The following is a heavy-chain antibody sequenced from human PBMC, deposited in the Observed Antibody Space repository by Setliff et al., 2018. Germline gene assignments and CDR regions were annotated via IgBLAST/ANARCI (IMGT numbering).Heavy chain of an antibody. CDR3: ARSPALLGIVYLDP. CDR2: LIPMFGTP. CDR1: GGTFSTYA. Sequence: SVKVSCKASGGTFSTYAISWVRQAPGQGLEWMGGLIPMFGTPGYAQKFQDRVTITTDESTSTAYMELNSLTSEDTAVYYCARSPALLGIVYLDPWGQGTRVTVSS. J-gene: IGHJ5*02. V-gene: IGHV1-69*05. D-gene: IGHD2-15*01.